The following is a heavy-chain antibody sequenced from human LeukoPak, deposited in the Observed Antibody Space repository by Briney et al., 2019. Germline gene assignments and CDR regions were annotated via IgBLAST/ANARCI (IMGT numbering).Heavy chain of an antibody. J-gene: IGHJ4*02. V-gene: IGHV4-59*01. CDR3: AREEFYYGSGSYYQRYFDY. CDR2: IYYSGST. Sequence: SETLSLTCTVSGGSISSYYWSWIRQPPGKGLEWIGYIYYSGSTNYNPSLKSRVTISVDTSKNQFSLKLSSVTAADTAVYYCAREEFYYGSGSYYQRYFDYWGQGTLVTVPS. D-gene: IGHD3-10*01. CDR1: GGSISSYY.